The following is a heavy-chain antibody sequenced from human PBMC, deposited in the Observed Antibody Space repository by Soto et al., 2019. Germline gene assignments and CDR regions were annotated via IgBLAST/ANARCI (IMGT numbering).Heavy chain of an antibody. CDR3: ARDLYFDY. V-gene: IGHV1-2*02. CDR1: GYTFTGYY. Sequence: VASVKFSCKASGYTFTGYYMNWVRQAPGQGLEWMGWINPNTGGTKYAQKFQGRVTMTRDTSISTAYMELSSLTSDDTAVYYCARDLYFDYWGLGTLVTVSS. CDR2: INPNTGGT. J-gene: IGHJ4*02.